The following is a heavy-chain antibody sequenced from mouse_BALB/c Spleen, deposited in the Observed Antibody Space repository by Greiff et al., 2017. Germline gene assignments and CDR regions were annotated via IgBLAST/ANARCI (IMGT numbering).Heavy chain of an antibody. CDR3: ARPKPGSSYPYYAMDY. V-gene: IGHV1-7*01. D-gene: IGHD1-1*01. Sequence: QVQLQQSGAELAKPGASVKMSCKASGYTFTSYWMHWVNQRPGQGLEWIGYINPSTGYTEYNQKFKDKATLTADKSSSTAYMQLSSLTSEDSAVYYCARPKPGSSYPYYAMDYWGQGTSVTVSS. CDR2: INPSTGYT. J-gene: IGHJ4*01. CDR1: GYTFTSYW.